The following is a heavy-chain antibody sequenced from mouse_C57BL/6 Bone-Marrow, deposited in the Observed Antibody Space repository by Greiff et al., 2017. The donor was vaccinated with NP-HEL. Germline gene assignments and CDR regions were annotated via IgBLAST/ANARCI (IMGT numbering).Heavy chain of an antibody. CDR2: ISNGGGST. V-gene: IGHV5-12*01. D-gene: IGHD2-1*01. CDR3: ARSSGNYGFDY. Sequence: EVQLQESGGGLVQPGGSLKLSCAASGFTFSDYYMYWVRQTPEKRLEWVAYISNGGGSTYYPDTVKGRFTISRDNAKNTLYLQMGRLKSEDTAMYYCARSSGNYGFDYWGQGTTLTVSS. CDR1: GFTFSDYY. J-gene: IGHJ2*01.